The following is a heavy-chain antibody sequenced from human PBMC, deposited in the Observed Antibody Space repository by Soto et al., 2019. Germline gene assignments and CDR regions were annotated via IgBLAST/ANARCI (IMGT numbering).Heavy chain of an antibody. CDR1: GFTFSSYS. D-gene: IGHD1-20*01. CDR3: AKDPQYNWNDFGY. J-gene: IGHJ4*02. Sequence: GGSLRLSCAASGFTFSSYSMSWVRQDPGKGLEWVSAISGSGGSTYYADSVKGRFTISRDNSKNTLYLQMNSLRAEDTAVYYCAKDPQYNWNDFGYWGQGTLVTVSS. V-gene: IGHV3-23*01. CDR2: ISGSGGST.